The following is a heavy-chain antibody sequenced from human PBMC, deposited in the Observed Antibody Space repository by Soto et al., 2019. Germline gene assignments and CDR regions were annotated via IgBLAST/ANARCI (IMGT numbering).Heavy chain of an antibody. V-gene: IGHV1-8*01. D-gene: IGHD2-15*01. CDR2: MNPNSGKA. CDR1: GYTFTSYD. Sequence: GASVKVSCKASGYTFTSYDVNWVRQATGQGLEWMGWMNPNSGKAGYAQKFRGRVTITRNDSTSTAYMELSSLRSEDTAVYYCARAQEGGLSVNWFDPWGQGTLVTVSS. J-gene: IGHJ5*02. CDR3: ARAQEGGLSVNWFDP.